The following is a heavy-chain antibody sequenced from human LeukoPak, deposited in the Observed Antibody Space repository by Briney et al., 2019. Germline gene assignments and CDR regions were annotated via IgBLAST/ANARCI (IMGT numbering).Heavy chain of an antibody. CDR2: INPNSGGT. J-gene: IGHJ4*02. V-gene: IGHV1-2*06. CDR3: ARDEQWLGQYYFDY. D-gene: IGHD6-19*01. Sequence: ASVKVSCKASGYTFTGYYMHWARQAPGQGLEWMGRINPNSGGTNYAQKFQGRVTMTRDTSISTAYMKLSRLRSDDTAVYYCARDEQWLGQYYFDYWGQGTLVTVSS. CDR1: GYTFTGYY.